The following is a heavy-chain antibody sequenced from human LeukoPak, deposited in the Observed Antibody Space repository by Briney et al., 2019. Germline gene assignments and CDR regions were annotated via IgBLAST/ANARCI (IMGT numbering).Heavy chain of an antibody. CDR2: ISASTSSI. D-gene: IGHD5-24*01. CDR3: ITAQRNANGYFAFDY. J-gene: IGHJ4*02. Sequence: GGSLRLSCAASGFSFSSRNMNWVRQAPGKGLEWVSYISASTSSIYYADSVKGRFTISRDIGKNSLYLQMNSLKTEDTAVYYCITAQRNANGYFAFDYWGQGALVAVSS. V-gene: IGHV3-21*03. CDR1: GFSFSSRN.